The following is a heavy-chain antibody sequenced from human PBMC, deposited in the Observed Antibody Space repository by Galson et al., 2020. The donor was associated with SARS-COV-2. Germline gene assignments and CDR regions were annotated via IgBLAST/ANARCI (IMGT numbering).Heavy chain of an antibody. CDR2: IYYSGST. CDR1: GGSISSSSYY. CDR3: ARVYKGYYDILTGYEAVDY. J-gene: IGHJ4*02. D-gene: IGHD3-9*01. Sequence: ASETLSLTCTVSGGSISSSSYYWGWIRQPPGKGLEWIGSIYYSGSTYYNPSLKSRVTISLDTSKNQFSLKLSSVTAADTAVYYCARVYKGYYDILTGYEAVDYWGQGTLVTVSS. V-gene: IGHV4-39*07.